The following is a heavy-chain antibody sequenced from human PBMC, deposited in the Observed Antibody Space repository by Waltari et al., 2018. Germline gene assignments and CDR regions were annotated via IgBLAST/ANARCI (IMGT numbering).Heavy chain of an antibody. CDR2: IYHSGST. V-gene: IGHV4-38-2*01. CDR1: GYSISSGYY. CDR3: ARVGRSSWSRGDY. J-gene: IGHJ4*02. Sequence: QVQLQESGPGLVKPSETLSLTCAVSGYSISSGYYWGWIRQPPGKGLEWIGSIYHSGSTYYNPSLKSRVTISVDTSKNQFSLKLSSVTAADTAVYYCARVGRSSWSRGDYWGQGTLVTVYS. D-gene: IGHD6-13*01.